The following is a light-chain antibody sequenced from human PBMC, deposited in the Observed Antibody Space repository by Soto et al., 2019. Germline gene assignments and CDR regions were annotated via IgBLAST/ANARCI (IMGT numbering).Light chain of an antibody. V-gene: IGKV3D-15*01. CDR1: QSVSSN. Sequence: EIVMTQSPATLSVSPGERATLSCRASQSVSSNLAWYQQKRGQAPRLLIYGASTRATGIPARFSGSGSGTEFTLTISSLQSEDFAVYYCQQYNNWPMYTFGQGTKLEIK. CDR3: QQYNNWPMYT. CDR2: GAS. J-gene: IGKJ2*01.